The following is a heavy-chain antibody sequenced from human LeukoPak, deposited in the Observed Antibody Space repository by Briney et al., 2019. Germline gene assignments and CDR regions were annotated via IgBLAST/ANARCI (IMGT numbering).Heavy chain of an antibody. CDR3: ARAIAAFDAFDI. Sequence: ASVKVSCKDSGGTFSSYAISWVRQAPGQGLEWMGRIIPILGIANYAQKFQGRVTITADKSTSTAYMEPSSLRSEDTAVYYCARAIAAFDAFDIWGQGTMVTVSS. D-gene: IGHD6-13*01. J-gene: IGHJ3*02. V-gene: IGHV1-69*04. CDR2: IIPILGIA. CDR1: GGTFSSYA.